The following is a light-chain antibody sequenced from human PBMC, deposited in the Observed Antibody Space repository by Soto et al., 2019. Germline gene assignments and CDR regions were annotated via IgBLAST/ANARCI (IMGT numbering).Light chain of an antibody. CDR2: GAS. J-gene: IGKJ3*01. CDR3: QQSYTAVFT. CDR1: QSIRNY. Sequence: DIQMTQSPSSLSASVGDRVTITCRASQSIRNYLNWYQQKPGKAPNLLIYGASSLQSGVPSRFSGSGSETDFTLTINNLQPEDFATYYCQQSYTAVFTFSPGTKVDIK. V-gene: IGKV1-39*01.